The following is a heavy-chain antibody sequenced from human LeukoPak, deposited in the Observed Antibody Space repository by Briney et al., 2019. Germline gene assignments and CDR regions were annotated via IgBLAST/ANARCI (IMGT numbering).Heavy chain of an antibody. CDR1: GGSISRYY. Sequence: PSETLSLTCTVSGGSISRYYGSWIRQPAGKALEWIGRIYTSGSTNINPSLKSRVTMSVDTSKHQFSLKLSSVTAADTAVYYCARDPPGGWYYFDYWGQGTLVTVST. CDR2: IYTSGST. V-gene: IGHV4-4*07. CDR3: ARDPPGGWYYFDY. J-gene: IGHJ4*02. D-gene: IGHD6-19*01.